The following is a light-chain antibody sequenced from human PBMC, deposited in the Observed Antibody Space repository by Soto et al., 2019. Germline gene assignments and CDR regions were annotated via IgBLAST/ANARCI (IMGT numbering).Light chain of an antibody. CDR2: DAS. CDR3: HQRQYWPPIS. J-gene: IGKJ5*01. V-gene: IGKV3-11*01. CDR1: LSVSVY. Sequence: VVLKQSPATVSWTKKEVGAPGCMTSLSVSVYLDWYQQKPGQAPRLLISDASNRATGIPARFSGSGSGTDFTLTISSLEPEDFAVYYCHQRQYWPPISFGQGTRLEI.